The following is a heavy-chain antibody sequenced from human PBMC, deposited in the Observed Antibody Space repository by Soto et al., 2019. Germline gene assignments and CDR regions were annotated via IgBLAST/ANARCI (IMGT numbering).Heavy chain of an antibody. CDR1: GFTLSSYW. J-gene: IGHJ4*02. D-gene: IGHD3-10*01. Sequence: EVQLVESGGGLVQPGGSLRLSCAASGFTLSSYWMSWVRQAPGKGLEWVANIKQDGSEKYYVDSVKGRFTISRDNAKNSLYLQMNSLGAEDTAVYYCARDRAGSGVFDYWGQGTLVTVSS. CDR3: ARDRAGSGVFDY. V-gene: IGHV3-7*01. CDR2: IKQDGSEK.